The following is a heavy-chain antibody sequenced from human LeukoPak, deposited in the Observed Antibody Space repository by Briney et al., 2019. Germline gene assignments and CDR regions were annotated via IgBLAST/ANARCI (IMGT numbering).Heavy chain of an antibody. CDR2: IYYSGRT. Sequence: KPSETLSLTCTVSGGSLSSYSWSWIRQPPGKGLEWIGYIYYSGRTVYNPSLKSRVTISLDTSKNQFSLKLSSVTAADTAVYYCARKVGAITGVLDYWGQGTLVTVSS. CDR1: GGSLSSYS. V-gene: IGHV4-59*08. D-gene: IGHD1-26*01. J-gene: IGHJ4*02. CDR3: ARKVGAITGVLDY.